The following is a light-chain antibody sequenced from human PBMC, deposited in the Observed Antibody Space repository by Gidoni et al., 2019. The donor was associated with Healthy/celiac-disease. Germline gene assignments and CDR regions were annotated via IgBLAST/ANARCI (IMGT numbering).Light chain of an antibody. J-gene: IGKJ1*01. CDR3: QQYGSSPSWT. V-gene: IGKV3-20*01. CDR2: GAS. Sequence: EIVLTQSPATLSLSPGERATLSCRASQSVSSSYLAWYQQTPGQAPRLLIYGASSRATGIPDRFSGSGSGTDFTLTISRLEPEDFSVYYCQQYGSSPSWTFGQGTKVEIK. CDR1: QSVSSSY.